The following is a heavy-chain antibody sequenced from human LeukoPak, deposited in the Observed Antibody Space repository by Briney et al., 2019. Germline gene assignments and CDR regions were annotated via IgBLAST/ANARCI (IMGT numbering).Heavy chain of an antibody. CDR3: ARVGSYGYRYYYYYYGMDV. J-gene: IGHJ6*02. Sequence: SETLSLTCTVSGGSISNYYWSWIRQPPGKGLEWIGYIFYSGSTNYNPSLKSRVTMSLDTSKNQFSLRLSSVTAADTAVYYCARVGSYGYRYYYYYYGMDVWGQGTTVTVSS. CDR2: IFYSGST. V-gene: IGHV4-59*01. CDR1: GGSISNYY. D-gene: IGHD5-18*01.